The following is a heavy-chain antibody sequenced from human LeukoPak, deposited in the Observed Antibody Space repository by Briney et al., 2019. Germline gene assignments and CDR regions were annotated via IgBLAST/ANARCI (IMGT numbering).Heavy chain of an antibody. D-gene: IGHD6-19*01. J-gene: IGHJ5*02. CDR3: ARGTRTVGYSSGGTRIFYWFDP. CDR2: INPSGGST. Sequence: PGASVKVSCKASGYTFTSYYMHWVRQAPGQGLEWMGIINPSGGSTSYAQKFQGRVTMTRDTSTSTVYMELSSLRSEDTAVYYCARGTRTVGYSSGGTRIFYWFDPWGQGTLVTVSS. V-gene: IGHV1-46*01. CDR1: GYTFTSYY.